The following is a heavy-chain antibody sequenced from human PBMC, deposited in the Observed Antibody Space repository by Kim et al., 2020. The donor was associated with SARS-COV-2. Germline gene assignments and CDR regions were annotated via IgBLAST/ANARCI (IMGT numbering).Heavy chain of an antibody. J-gene: IGHJ4*02. CDR3: ARGSPIRGYYY. CDR1: GGSISSGSYY. Sequence: SETLSLTCTVSGGSISSGSYYWSWIRQPAGKGLEWIGRIYTSGSTNYNPSLKSRVTISVDTSKNQFSLKLSSVTAADTAVYYCARGSPIRGYYYWGQGTLVTVSS. D-gene: IGHD3-22*01. V-gene: IGHV4-61*02. CDR2: IYTSGST.